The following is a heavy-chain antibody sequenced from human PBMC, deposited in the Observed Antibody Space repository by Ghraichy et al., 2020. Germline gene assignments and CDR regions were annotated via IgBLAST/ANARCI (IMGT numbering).Heavy chain of an antibody. V-gene: IGHV3-48*02. CDR3: ARDITIFGVVTLPFDY. J-gene: IGHJ4*02. CDR2: ISSSSSTI. Sequence: GGSLRLSCAASGFTFSSYSMNWVRQAPGKGLEWVSYISSSSSTIYYADSVKGRFTISRDNAKNSLYLQMNSLRDEDTAVYYCARDITIFGVVTLPFDYWGQGTLVTVSS. D-gene: IGHD3-3*01. CDR1: GFTFSSYS.